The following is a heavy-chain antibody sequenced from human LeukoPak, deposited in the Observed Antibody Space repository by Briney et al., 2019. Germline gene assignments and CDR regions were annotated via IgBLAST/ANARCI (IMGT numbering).Heavy chain of an antibody. Sequence: GGSLRLSCAASGFTFSSSAMSWVRQAPGKGLEWVSAISNNGGYTYYADSVQGRFTISRDNSKSTLCLQMNSLRAEDTAVYYCAKGGDYYYYYGMDVWGQGTTVTVSS. CDR2: ISNNGGYT. D-gene: IGHD3-16*01. V-gene: IGHV3-23*01. CDR3: AKGGDYYYYYGMDV. J-gene: IGHJ6*02. CDR1: GFTFSSSA.